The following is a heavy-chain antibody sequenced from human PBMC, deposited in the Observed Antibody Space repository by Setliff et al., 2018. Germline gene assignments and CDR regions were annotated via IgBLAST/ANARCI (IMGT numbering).Heavy chain of an antibody. J-gene: IGHJ4*02. CDR2: ISTYNVNT. Sequence: ASVKVSCKASGYPFTNYGITWVRQAPGQGLEWLGWISTYNVNTTYAQKLQDRVTMTTDTSTGTAYMELRSLRSDDTAVYYCARSPPNRGSGSGWYGDFWGQGTLVTVSS. D-gene: IGHD6-19*01. V-gene: IGHV1-18*01. CDR3: ARSPPNRGSGSGWYGDF. CDR1: GYPFTNYG.